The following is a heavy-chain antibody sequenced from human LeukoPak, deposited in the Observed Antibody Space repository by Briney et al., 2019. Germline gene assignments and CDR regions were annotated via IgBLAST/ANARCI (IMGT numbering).Heavy chain of an antibody. CDR2: LYSSGNT. CDR1: GLTVSSNY. Sequence: GGSLRLSCAASGLTVSSNYMNWVRQAPGKGLEWVSLLYSSGNTDYAASVKGRFTISRNNSKNTLYLQMNSLRADDPAVYYCANYYDFRGNYPGALDIWGQGTMVTVSS. D-gene: IGHD3-22*01. CDR3: ANYYDFRGNYPGALDI. V-gene: IGHV3-66*01. J-gene: IGHJ3*02.